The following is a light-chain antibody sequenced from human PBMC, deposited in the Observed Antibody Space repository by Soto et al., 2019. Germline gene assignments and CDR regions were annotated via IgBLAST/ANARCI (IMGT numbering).Light chain of an antibody. CDR3: QQYNTWSPFT. CDR2: GAS. J-gene: IGKJ3*01. CDR1: ESCSSN. Sequence: ETVMTQSPATLSVSPGERATLSCRASESCSSNLAWYQQQPGQAPRLLIYGASTRATGIPARFSGSGSGTEFSLTISSLQSEAFAVYYCQQYNTWSPFTFGPGTNVDI. V-gene: IGKV3-15*01.